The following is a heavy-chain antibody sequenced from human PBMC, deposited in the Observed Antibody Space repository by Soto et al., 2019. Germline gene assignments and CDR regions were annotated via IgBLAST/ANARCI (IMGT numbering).Heavy chain of an antibody. V-gene: IGHV1-69*13. D-gene: IGHD5-12*01. CDR2: IIPIFWTA. J-gene: IGHJ4*02. Sequence: GASVKVSCKASGGTFSSYAISWVRQPAGRGLEGMRGIIPIFWTANYAQKFQGRVTITPDESTSTAYRELSSLRSEDTAVYYCARGRSEMATTNQVFDYWGQGTLVTVSS. CDR1: GGTFSSYA. CDR3: ARGRSEMATTNQVFDY.